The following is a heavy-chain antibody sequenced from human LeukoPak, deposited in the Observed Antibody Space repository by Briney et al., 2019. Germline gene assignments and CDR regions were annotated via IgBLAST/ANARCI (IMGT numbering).Heavy chain of an antibody. D-gene: IGHD4-17*01. Sequence: PGGSLRLSCAASGFTFSSYWMSWVRQAPGKGLEWVANINQDGSEKYYVDSVKGRFTISRDNAKNSLYLQMNSLRAEDTAVYYCARYYGDYYYYYGMDVWGQGTTVTVSS. V-gene: IGHV3-7*01. CDR1: GFTFSSYW. J-gene: IGHJ6*02. CDR2: INQDGSEK. CDR3: ARYYGDYYYYYGMDV.